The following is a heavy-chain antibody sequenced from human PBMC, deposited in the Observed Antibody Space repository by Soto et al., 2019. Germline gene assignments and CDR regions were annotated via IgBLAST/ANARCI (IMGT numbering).Heavy chain of an antibody. CDR3: AKESNPQYDYGMDV. V-gene: IGHV3-30*18. CDR2: ISYDGSNK. Sequence: QVQLVESGGGVVQPGRSLRLSCAASGFTFSSYGMHWVRQAPGKGLEWVAVISYDGSNKYYADSVKGRFTISRDNSKNTLYLQMNSLRAEDTAVYYCAKESNPQYDYGMDVWGQGTTVTVSS. J-gene: IGHJ6*02. D-gene: IGHD4-4*01. CDR1: GFTFSSYG.